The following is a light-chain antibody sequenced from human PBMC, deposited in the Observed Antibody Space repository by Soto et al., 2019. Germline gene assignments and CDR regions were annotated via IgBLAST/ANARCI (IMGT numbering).Light chain of an antibody. CDR1: LSVSRN. V-gene: IGKV3-15*01. CDR3: QQYSDWPPWT. Sequence: EIVMTQSPATLSVSPVERATLSCRASLSVSRNLAWYQQTPGQAPRLLIFDASTRATGIPARFSGSGSGTEITLTITSLQSEDFAVYFCQQYSDWPPWTFGQGTKVDIK. CDR2: DAS. J-gene: IGKJ1*01.